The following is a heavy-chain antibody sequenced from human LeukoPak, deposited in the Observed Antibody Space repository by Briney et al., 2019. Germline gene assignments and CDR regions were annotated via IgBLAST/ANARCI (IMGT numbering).Heavy chain of an antibody. CDR3: AKDHRPDDYGDYVDAFDI. CDR2: IRYDGSNK. V-gene: IGHV3-30*02. D-gene: IGHD4-17*01. CDR1: GFTFSSYG. J-gene: IGHJ3*02. Sequence: GGSLRLSCAASGFTFSSYGMHWVRQAPGKGLEWVAFIRYDGSNKYYADSVKGRFTIYRDNSKNTLYLQMNSLRAEDTAVYYCAKDHRPDDYGDYVDAFDIWGQGTMVTVSS.